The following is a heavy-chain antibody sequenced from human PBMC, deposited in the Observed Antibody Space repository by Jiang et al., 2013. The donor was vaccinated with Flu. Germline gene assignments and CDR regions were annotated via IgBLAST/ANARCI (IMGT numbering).Heavy chain of an antibody. V-gene: IGHV4-34*01. CDR1: GGSVQWVTT. D-gene: IGHD2-2*01. CDR3: ARAGYCSSTSCQKLKTFYYYYGMDV. J-gene: IGHJ6*02. Sequence: LKPSETLSLTCAVYGGSVQWVTTGAGSASPQGRGWSGLGKSIIVEAPTYNPSLKSRVTISVDTSKNQFSLKLSSVTAADTAVYYCARAGYCSSTSCQKLKTFYYYYGMDVWGQGTTVTVSS. CDR2: SIIVEAP.